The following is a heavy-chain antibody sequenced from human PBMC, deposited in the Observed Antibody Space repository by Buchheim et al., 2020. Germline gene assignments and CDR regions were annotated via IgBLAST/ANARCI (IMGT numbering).Heavy chain of an antibody. D-gene: IGHD3-3*01. CDR1: GFTFSSYA. J-gene: IGHJ4*02. V-gene: IGHV3-30-3*01. CDR2: ISYDGSNK. CDR3: ALPDLEWLLSLGY. Sequence: QVQLVESGGGVVQPGRSLRLSCAASGFTFSSYAMHWVRQAPGKGLEWVTVISYDGSNKYYADSVKGRFTISRDNSKNTLYLQMNSLRAEDTAVYYCALPDLEWLLSLGYWGQGTL.